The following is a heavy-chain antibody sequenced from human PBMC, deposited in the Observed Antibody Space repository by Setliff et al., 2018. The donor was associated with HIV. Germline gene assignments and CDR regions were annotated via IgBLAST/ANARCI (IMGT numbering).Heavy chain of an antibody. CDR3: ARDRTYYDILTGYYGFDY. V-gene: IGHV3-30*01. CDR2: ISYDGNNK. J-gene: IGHJ4*02. D-gene: IGHD3-9*01. CDR1: GFTFSSYA. Sequence: LKISCAASGFTFSSYAMHWVRQAPGKGLEWVAIISYDGNNKYYADSVKGRFTISRDNSKKTLYLQMNSLRAEDTAVYYCARDRTYYDILTGYYGFDYWGQGTLVTVSS.